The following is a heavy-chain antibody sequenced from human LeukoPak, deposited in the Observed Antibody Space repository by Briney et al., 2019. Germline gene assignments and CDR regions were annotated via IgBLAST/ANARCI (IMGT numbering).Heavy chain of an antibody. D-gene: IGHD5-24*01. CDR3: AKEAAYYNYDS. V-gene: IGHV3-30*04. Sequence: GGSLRLSCAASGFTFSSYAMHWVRQAPGKGLEWVAVISYDGSNKYYADSVKGRFTISRDNSKNTLYLQMNSLRAEDTAVYYCAKEAAYYNYDSWGQGTLVTVSS. CDR1: GFTFSSYA. J-gene: IGHJ4*02. CDR2: ISYDGSNK.